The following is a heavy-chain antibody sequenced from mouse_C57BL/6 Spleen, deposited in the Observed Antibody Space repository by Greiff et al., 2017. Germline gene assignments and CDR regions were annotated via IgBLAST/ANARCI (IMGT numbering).Heavy chain of an antibody. CDR1: GYTFTSYW. D-gene: IGHD1-1*01. J-gene: IGHJ4*01. CDR3: AIWGRKITTVVATGDAMDS. V-gene: IGHV1-74*01. CDR2: IHPSDSDT. Sequence: QVQLQQPGAELVKPGASVKVSCKASGYTFTSYWMHWVKQRPGQGLEWIGRIHPSDSDTNYNQKFKGKDTLTVDKSSSTAYMQLSSLTSEDSALYYCAIWGRKITTVVATGDAMDSWGQGTSVTVSS.